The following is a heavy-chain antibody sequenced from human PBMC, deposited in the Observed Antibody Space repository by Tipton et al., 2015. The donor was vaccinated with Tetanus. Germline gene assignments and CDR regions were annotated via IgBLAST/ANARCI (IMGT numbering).Heavy chain of an antibody. CDR1: GGSISTYY. D-gene: IGHD3-22*01. V-gene: IGHV4-4*07. J-gene: IGHJ3*02. Sequence: TLSLTCTVSGGSISTYYWSWIRQPAGKGLEWIGRIYTSGSTNYNPSLKRRLTMSVDTSNNQFSLKLSSVTAADTAVYYCARDVWRYYDSSGYQDHDAFDIWGQGTMVTVSS. CDR2: IYTSGST. CDR3: ARDVWRYYDSSGYQDHDAFDI.